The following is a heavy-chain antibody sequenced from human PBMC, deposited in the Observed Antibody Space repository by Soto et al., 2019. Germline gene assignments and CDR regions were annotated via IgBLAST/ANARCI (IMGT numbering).Heavy chain of an antibody. CDR3: AKDSNKYSSSLRGRYFDY. CDR2: ISGGGSNT. J-gene: IGHJ4*02. V-gene: IGHV3-23*01. Sequence: EVQLLESGGGLVQRGGSLRLSCAASGFPFSSYVMAWVRQAPGKGLEWVSGISGGGSNTFYADSVKGRFTISRDNSKNTLLLQMNSLGAEDTAVYYCAKDSNKYSSSLRGRYFDYWGQRIGVTVSS. CDR1: GFPFSSYV. D-gene: IGHD4-4*01.